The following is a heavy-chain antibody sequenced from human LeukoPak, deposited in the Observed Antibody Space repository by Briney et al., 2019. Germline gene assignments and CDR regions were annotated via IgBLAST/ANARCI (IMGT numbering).Heavy chain of an antibody. CDR1: GYSFPDYW. Sequence: PGESLKISCKASGYSFPDYWIGWVRQSPGKGPEWMGIIYPGDSDTRYSPSFQGQVTISADKSISTAYLQWSSLQASDTAMYYCARLTRGDYYGSGRAIDYWGQGTLVTVSS. D-gene: IGHD3-10*01. CDR2: IYPGDSDT. J-gene: IGHJ4*02. CDR3: ARLTRGDYYGSGRAIDY. V-gene: IGHV5-51*01.